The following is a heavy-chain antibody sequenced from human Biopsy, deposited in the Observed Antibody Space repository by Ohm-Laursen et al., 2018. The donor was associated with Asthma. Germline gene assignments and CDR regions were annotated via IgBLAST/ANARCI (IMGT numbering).Heavy chain of an antibody. Sequence: SLRLSCAASGFTFSNYGMHWVRQAPGKGLDWVAVISFDGTNRNYTDSVKGRFTISRDNSRNTLHLEMNSLRAEDTAVYFCAKEVFPGWELRRGPDSWGQGTLVHVSS. J-gene: IGHJ4*02. CDR3: AKEVFPGWELRRGPDS. CDR1: GFTFSNYG. V-gene: IGHV3-30*18. D-gene: IGHD1-26*01. CDR2: ISFDGTNR.